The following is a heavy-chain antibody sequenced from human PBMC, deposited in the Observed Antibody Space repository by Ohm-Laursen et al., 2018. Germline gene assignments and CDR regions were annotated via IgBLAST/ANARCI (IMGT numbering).Heavy chain of an antibody. D-gene: IGHD5-12*01. J-gene: IGHJ4*02. CDR3: ARGVAGATGKGDY. Sequence: GSLRLSCTASGFTFSSYSMNWVRQAPGKGLEWVSSISSSSSYIYYADSVKGRFTISRDNAKNSLYLQMNSLRAEDTAVYYCARGVAGATGKGDYWGQGTLVTVSS. CDR1: GFTFSSYS. V-gene: IGHV3-21*01. CDR2: ISSSSSYI.